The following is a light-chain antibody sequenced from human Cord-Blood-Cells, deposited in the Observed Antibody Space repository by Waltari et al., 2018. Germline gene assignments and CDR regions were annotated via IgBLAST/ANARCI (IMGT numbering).Light chain of an antibody. CDR1: VLAKKY. J-gene: IGLJ3*02. CDR2: KDR. V-gene: IGLV3-27*01. CDR3: YSAADKGV. Sequence: SYELTQPSSVSVSPGQTARITCSGDVLAKKYARWFQQKPGQAPVLVIYKDRERPSGLPERFSGSSSGTAVTLTVGGAQVEDEADYYCYSAADKGVFGGGTKLTVL.